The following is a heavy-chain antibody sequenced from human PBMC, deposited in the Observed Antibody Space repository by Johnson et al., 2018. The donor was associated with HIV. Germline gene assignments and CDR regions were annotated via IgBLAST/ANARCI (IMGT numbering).Heavy chain of an antibody. CDR1: GFTFSSYA. CDR2: ISGSGGST. D-gene: IGHD3-3*01. V-gene: IGHV3-23*04. CDR3: AREGYYNFWSGADAFDI. J-gene: IGHJ3*02. Sequence: VQLVESGGGLVQPGGSLRLSCAASGFTFSSYAMNWVRQAPGKGLEWVSVISGSGGSTYYADSVKGRFTISRDNSKNTLYLQMTSLRAEDTAVYYCAREGYYNFWSGADAFDIWGQGTMVTVSS.